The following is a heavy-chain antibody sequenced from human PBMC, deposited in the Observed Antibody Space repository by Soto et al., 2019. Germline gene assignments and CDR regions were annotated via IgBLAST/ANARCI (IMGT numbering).Heavy chain of an antibody. CDR3: ARDRIPSYSSSWYRADAFDI. J-gene: IGHJ3*02. V-gene: IGHV6-1*01. CDR1: GDRVSSNSAA. D-gene: IGHD6-13*01. CDR2: TYYRSKWYN. Sequence: QTLSLTCAISGDRVSSNSAAWNWIRQSPSRGLEWLGRTYYRSKWYNDYAVSVKSRITINPDTSKNQFSLQLNSVTPEDTAVYYCARDRIPSYSSSWYRADAFDIWGQGTMVTVSS.